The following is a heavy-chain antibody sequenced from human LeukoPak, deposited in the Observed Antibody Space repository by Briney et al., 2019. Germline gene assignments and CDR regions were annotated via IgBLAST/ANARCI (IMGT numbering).Heavy chain of an antibody. Sequence: GGSLRLSCAASGLTFSDYHMSWIRQAPGKGLEWVSHISDNGRTKYYANSVQGRFTVSKDNAKNSLYLQMNSLRADDTAVYYCATVHFGYFTFWGQGTLVPVSS. CDR3: ATVHFGYFTF. J-gene: IGHJ4*02. CDR1: GLTFSDYH. V-gene: IGHV3-11*01. CDR2: ISDNGRTK. D-gene: IGHD3-3*01.